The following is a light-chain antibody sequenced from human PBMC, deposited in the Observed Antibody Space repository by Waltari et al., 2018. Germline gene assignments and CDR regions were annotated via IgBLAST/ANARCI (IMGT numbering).Light chain of an antibody. CDR3: QQHDRQPYT. CDR1: SDIAKN. CDR2: LAS. V-gene: IGKV1-33*01. Sequence: DIQMTQSPSSLSTSVGDRVNISCQASSDIAKNLNWYQQKPGKAHKLLISLASNLETGVPSRFSGSGSGTDFTFTISTLQPEDVATYYCQQHDRQPYTFGQGTEL. J-gene: IGKJ2*01.